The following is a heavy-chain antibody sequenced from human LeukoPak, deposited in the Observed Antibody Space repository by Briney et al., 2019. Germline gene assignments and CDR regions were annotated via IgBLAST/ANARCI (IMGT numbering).Heavy chain of an antibody. D-gene: IGHD5-18*01. V-gene: IGHV1-45*02. CDR1: GYTFTYRY. J-gene: IGHJ4*02. Sequence: SVKVSCKASGYTFTYRYLRWVRQAPGQALEWMGWITPFNGNTNYAQKFQDRVTITRDRSMSTAYMELSSLRSEDTAMYYCATQRSGYSYGQQFDYWGQGTLVTVSS. CDR2: ITPFNGNT. CDR3: ATQRSGYSYGQQFDY.